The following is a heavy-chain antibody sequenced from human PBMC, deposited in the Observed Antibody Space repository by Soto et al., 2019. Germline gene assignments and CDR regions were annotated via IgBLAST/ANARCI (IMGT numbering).Heavy chain of an antibody. D-gene: IGHD7-27*01. CDR1: GDSISTDY. CDR2: IYYFFST. Sequence: SETLSLTCTVSGDSISTDYWIWIRQSPVNGLEFIGFIYYFFSTNYNPSLKSRFTISLYTPKNHFSLKLSSVTAADTAVYYCAKNWNWGSLVHWGQGTLVTVSS. J-gene: IGHJ4*02. CDR3: AKNWNWGSLVH. V-gene: IGHV4-59*08.